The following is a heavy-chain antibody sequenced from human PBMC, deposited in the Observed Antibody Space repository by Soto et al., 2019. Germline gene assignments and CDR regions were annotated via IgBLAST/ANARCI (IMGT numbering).Heavy chain of an antibody. CDR1: GYTFTGYY. V-gene: IGHV1-2*04. CDR3: ARDQRYSSGGRVTQSYHSYGRHF. D-gene: IGHD6-19*01. CDR2: INPNSGGT. J-gene: IGHJ6*02. Sequence: AVQVSCKASGYTFTGYYMHWVRQAPGQGLEWMGWINPNSGGTNYAQKFQGWVTMTRDTSISTAYMELSRLRSDDTAVYYCARDQRYSSGGRVTQSYHSYGRHFRGQGSSVTVSS.